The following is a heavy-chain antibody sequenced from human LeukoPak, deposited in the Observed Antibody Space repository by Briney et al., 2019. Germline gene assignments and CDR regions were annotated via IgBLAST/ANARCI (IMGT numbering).Heavy chain of an antibody. Sequence: GASVKVSCKASGYTFTSYAMHWVRQAPGQRLEWMGWINAGNGNTKYSQKFQGRVTITRDTSASTAYMELSSLRSEDTAVYYRARGLLWYSSSWYDYWGQGTLVTVSS. CDR2: INAGNGNT. CDR1: GYTFTSYA. J-gene: IGHJ4*02. CDR3: ARGLLWYSSSWYDY. D-gene: IGHD6-13*01. V-gene: IGHV1-3*01.